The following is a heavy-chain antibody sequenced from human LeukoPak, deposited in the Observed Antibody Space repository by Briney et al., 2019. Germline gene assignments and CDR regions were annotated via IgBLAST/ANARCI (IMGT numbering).Heavy chain of an antibody. CDR1: GFTFSDYY. V-gene: IGHV3-11*04. CDR2: ISSGGSTM. Sequence: GESLRLSCAASGFTFSDYYMSWIRQAPGKGLEWISYISSGGSTMYYADSVKGRFTISRDNAKNSLYLQMNSLRAEDTAVYYCARGGRGGDYAFDIWGQGTMVTVSS. CDR3: ARGGRGGDYAFDI. D-gene: IGHD2-21*01. J-gene: IGHJ3*02.